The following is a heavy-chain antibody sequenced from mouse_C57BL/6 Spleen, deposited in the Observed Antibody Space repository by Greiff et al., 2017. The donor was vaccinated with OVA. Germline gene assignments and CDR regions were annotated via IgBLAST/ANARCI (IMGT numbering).Heavy chain of an antibody. CDR1: GFTFSDYG. J-gene: IGHJ1*03. CDR2: ISSGSSTI. CDR3: ARAGVTVVATRYFDV. V-gene: IGHV5-17*01. D-gene: IGHD1-1*01. Sequence: EVKLVESGGGLVKPGGSLKLSCAASGFTFSDYGMHWVRQAPEKGLEWVAYISSGSSTIYYADTVKGRFTISRDNAKNTLFLQMTSLRSEDTAMYYCARAGVTVVATRYFDVWGTGTTVTVSS.